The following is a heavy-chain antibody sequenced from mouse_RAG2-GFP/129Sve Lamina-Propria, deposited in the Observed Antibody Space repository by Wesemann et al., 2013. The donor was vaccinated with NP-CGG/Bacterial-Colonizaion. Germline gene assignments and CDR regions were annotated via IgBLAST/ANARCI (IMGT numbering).Heavy chain of an antibody. J-gene: IGHJ4*01. CDR1: GYTFTSYW. CDR2: IYPGSGST. V-gene: IGHV1-55*01. Sequence: QVQLQQPGAELVKPGASVKMSCKASGYTFTSYWITWVKQRPGQGLEWIGDIYPGSGSTNYNEKFKSKATLTVDKSSSTAYMQLSSLTSEDSAVYYCTIVGNYYAMDYWGQGTSVTVSS. D-gene: IGHD2-1*01. CDR3: TIVGNYYAMDY.